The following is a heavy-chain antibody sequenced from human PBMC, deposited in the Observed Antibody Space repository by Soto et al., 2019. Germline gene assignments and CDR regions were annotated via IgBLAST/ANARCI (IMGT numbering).Heavy chain of an antibody. CDR3: VRSMTTLTIDWLDP. J-gene: IGHJ5*02. CDR1: GFTFSDYW. Sequence: EVQLVESGGGLVQRGGSLRLSCAASGFTFSDYWMHWVRQAPGKGPVWLSRINGDGSNINHAHFVKGRFTISRDNAKNTLYLQINSLRAEDTAVYYCVRSMTTLTIDWLDPWGRGTQVTVSS. CDR2: INGDGSNI. V-gene: IGHV3-74*01. D-gene: IGHD4-17*01.